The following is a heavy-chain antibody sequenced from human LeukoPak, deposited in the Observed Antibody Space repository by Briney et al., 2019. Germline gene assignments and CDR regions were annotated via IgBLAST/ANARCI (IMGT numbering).Heavy chain of an antibody. Sequence: GGSLRLSCAASGFTFSSYSMNWVRQAPGKGLEWVSSISSSSYIYYADSVKGRFTISRDNAKNSLYLQMNSLRAEDTAVYYCARFFSEYGSGSYFYYWGQGTLVTVSS. CDR1: GFTFSSYS. CDR2: ISSSSYI. CDR3: ARFFSEYGSGSYFYY. J-gene: IGHJ4*02. D-gene: IGHD3-10*01. V-gene: IGHV3-21*01.